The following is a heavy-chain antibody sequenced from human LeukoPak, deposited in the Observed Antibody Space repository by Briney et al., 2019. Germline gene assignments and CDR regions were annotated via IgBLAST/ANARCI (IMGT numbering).Heavy chain of an antibody. CDR1: GGSISSSSYY. CDR2: IYYSGST. V-gene: IGHV4-39*01. D-gene: IGHD3-22*01. Sequence: SETRSLTCTVSGGSISSSSYYWGWIRQPPGKGLEWIGSIYYSGSTYYNPSLKSRVTISVDTSKNQFSLKLSSVTAADTAVYYCARLYDSSGYYRNWFDPWGQGTLVTVSS. J-gene: IGHJ5*02. CDR3: ARLYDSSGYYRNWFDP.